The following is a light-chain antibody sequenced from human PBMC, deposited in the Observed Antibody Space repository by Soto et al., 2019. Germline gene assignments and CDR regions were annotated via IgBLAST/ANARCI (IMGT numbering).Light chain of an antibody. CDR3: LQNYRSPWT. Sequence: AIQMTQSPSSLSASVGDRVTITCRASQAIGIDLGWYQQIPGKAPKLLIYAASRLHSGVPSKFSGSGSGSDFTLTLSSLQPEDFATYYCLQNYRSPWTFGQGTKVELK. CDR1: QAIGID. V-gene: IGKV1-6*01. J-gene: IGKJ1*01. CDR2: AAS.